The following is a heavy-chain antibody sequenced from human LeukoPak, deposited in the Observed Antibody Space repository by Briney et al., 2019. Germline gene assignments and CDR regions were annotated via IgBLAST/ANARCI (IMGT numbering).Heavy chain of an antibody. CDR3: ASQTYDSSGYYVGY. Sequence: SVKVSCKASGGTFSSYTISWVRQAPGQGLEWMGRIIPILGIANYAQKFQGRVTITADKSTSTPYMELSSLRSEDTAVYYCASQTYDSSGYYVGYWGQGTLVTVSS. CDR1: GGTFSSYT. V-gene: IGHV1-69*02. J-gene: IGHJ4*02. CDR2: IIPILGIA. D-gene: IGHD3-22*01.